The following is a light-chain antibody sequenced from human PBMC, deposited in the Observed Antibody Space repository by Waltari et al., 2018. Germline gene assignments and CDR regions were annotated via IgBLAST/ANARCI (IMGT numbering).Light chain of an antibody. CDR1: DIGSKG. CDR2: YDY. Sequence: SYVLTQPPSVSVAPGQTARITCGGDDIGSKGVHWYQQRTGQAPLVVIYYDYDRPSGIAERCSASNSGDTATLTISCVVAGDEADYYCQGFDSDNTHVIFGGGTKLTVL. CDR3: QGFDSDNTHVI. V-gene: IGLV3-21*04. J-gene: IGLJ2*01.